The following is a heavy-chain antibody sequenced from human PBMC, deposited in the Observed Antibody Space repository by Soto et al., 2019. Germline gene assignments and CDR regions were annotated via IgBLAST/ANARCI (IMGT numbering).Heavy chain of an antibody. J-gene: IGHJ6*02. CDR1: GYSFTSYW. D-gene: IGHD5-12*01. CDR2: IYPGDSDT. Sequence: GESLKISCKGSGYSFTSYWIGWVRHMPGKGLEWMGIIYPGDSDTRYSPSFQGQVTISADKSISTAYLQWSSLKASDTAMYYCAIGGYDLNSYYYYYGMDVWGQGTTVPVSS. V-gene: IGHV5-51*01. CDR3: AIGGYDLNSYYYYYGMDV.